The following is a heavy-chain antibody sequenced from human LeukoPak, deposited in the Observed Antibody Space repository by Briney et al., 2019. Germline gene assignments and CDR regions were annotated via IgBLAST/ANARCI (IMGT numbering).Heavy chain of an antibody. J-gene: IGHJ6*03. Sequence: ESGPTLVNPTQTLTLTCTFSGFSLSTSGMCVSWIRQPPGKALEWLARIDWGDDKYYSTSLKTRLTISKDTSKNQVVLTMTNMDPVDTATYYCARVLYYYGSGSYYNGQPRRNYYYYYYMDVWGKGTTVTVSS. CDR1: GFSLSTSGMC. CDR2: IDWGDDK. CDR3: ARVLYYYGSGSYYNGQPRRNYYYYYYMDV. V-gene: IGHV2-70*11. D-gene: IGHD3-10*01.